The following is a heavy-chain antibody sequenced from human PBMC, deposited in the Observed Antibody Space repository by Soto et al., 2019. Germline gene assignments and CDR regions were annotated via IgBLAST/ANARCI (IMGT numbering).Heavy chain of an antibody. CDR1: GFTFSSYG. V-gene: IGHV3-30*18. CDR2: ISYDGSNK. D-gene: IGHD3-22*01. CDR3: AKDHYYDSSGYYYYFDY. Sequence: GGSLRLSCAASGFTFSSYGMHWVRQAPGKGLEWVAVISYDGSNKYYADSVKGRFTISRDNSKNTLYLQMNSLRAEDTAVYYCAKDHYYDSSGYYYYFDYWGQGTLVTVS. J-gene: IGHJ4*02.